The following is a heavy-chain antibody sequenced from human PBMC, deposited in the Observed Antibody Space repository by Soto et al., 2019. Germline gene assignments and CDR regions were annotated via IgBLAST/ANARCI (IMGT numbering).Heavy chain of an antibody. CDR1: GGTFSSYT. Sequence: QVQLVQSGAEVKKPGSSVKVSCKASGGTFSSYTISWVRQAPGQGLEWMGRIIPILGIANYAQKFQGRVTITADKSTSTAYMELSRLRSEDTAVYYCARGDYGGKRVYWGQGTLVTVSS. D-gene: IGHD4-17*01. V-gene: IGHV1-69*02. CDR2: IIPILGIA. CDR3: ARGDYGGKRVY. J-gene: IGHJ4*02.